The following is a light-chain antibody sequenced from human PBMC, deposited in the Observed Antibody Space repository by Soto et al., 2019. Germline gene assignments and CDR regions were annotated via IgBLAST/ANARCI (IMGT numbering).Light chain of an antibody. Sequence: QSVLTQPPSASGTPGQRVTISCSGSSSNIVSHPVYWYQQVPGTAPKLLIRRTEQRPAGVPDRFSGSKSGTEASLAISGLRSEDEADYYCAAWDDRRSGAVFGGGTQLTVL. V-gene: IGLV1-47*01. CDR3: AAWDDRRSGAV. J-gene: IGLJ7*01. CDR2: RTE. CDR1: SSNIVSHP.